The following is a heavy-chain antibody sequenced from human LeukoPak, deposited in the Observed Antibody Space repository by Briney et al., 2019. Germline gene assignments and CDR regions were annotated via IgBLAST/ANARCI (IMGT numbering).Heavy chain of an antibody. D-gene: IGHD3-10*01. CDR1: GVIVRSNY. CDR3: ATRRFGELTY. J-gene: IGHJ4*02. CDR2: LYHGGST. V-gene: IGHV3-66*01. Sequence: GGSLRLSCVGSGVIVRSNYMTWVRQAPGKGLEWVSILYHGGSTYYADSVKGRFSISRDTSKNTLYLQMNSLRVEDTAVYYCATRRFGELTYWGQGTLVTVSS.